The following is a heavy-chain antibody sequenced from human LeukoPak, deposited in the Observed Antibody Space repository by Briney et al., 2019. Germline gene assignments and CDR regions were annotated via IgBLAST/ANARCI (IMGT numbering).Heavy chain of an antibody. Sequence: GGSLRLSCAASGITFSRDWMHWVRQAPGKGLVWVSRINSDGSSTTYADSVKGRFTISRDNAKNTLYLQMNSLRAEDTAVYYCAREYDYGTGSMLDYWGQGTLVTVSS. CDR3: AREYDYGTGSMLDY. CDR1: GITFSRDW. V-gene: IGHV3-74*01. CDR2: INSDGSST. J-gene: IGHJ4*02. D-gene: IGHD3-10*01.